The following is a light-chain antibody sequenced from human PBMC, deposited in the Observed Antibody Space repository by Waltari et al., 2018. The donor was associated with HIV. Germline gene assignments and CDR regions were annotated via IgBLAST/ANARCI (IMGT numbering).Light chain of an antibody. CDR2: DAS. J-gene: IGKJ1*01. V-gene: IGKV3D-15*01. Sequence: IVMTQSPVTLSVSPGERVTIPCRASQGVDTDLARYRREPGPASRHLVYDASTRANGISQTFTASGSSTEFTLTTSSLQPEDFAVYYCQQYAKWPLTFGLGTRVEVK. CDR3: QQYAKWPLT. CDR1: QGVDTD.